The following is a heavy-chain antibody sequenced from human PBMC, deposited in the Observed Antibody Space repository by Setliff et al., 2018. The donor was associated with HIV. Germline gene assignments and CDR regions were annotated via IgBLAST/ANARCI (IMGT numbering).Heavy chain of an antibody. V-gene: IGHV4-59*08. CDR3: VTTDYSGHDSVWFDP. D-gene: IGHD5-12*01. CDR1: GGSISSYY. CDR2: TSHSGST. Sequence: SETLSLTCTVSGGSISSYYWGWIRQPPGKGLEWIASTSHSGSTGYNPSLRSRVTISLDTSKNQVSLNMRSVTATDTGVYYCVTTDYSGHDSVWFDPWGQGTLVTVS. J-gene: IGHJ5*02.